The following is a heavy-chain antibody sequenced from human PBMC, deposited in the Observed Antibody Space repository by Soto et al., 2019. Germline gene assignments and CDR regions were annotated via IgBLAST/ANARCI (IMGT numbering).Heavy chain of an antibody. V-gene: IGHV1-3*01. CDR1: GYTFTRYT. J-gene: IGHJ5*02. Sequence: ASVKVSCKASGYTFTRYTMNWVRQAPGQRLEWMGWINPDNGNTKSSQKFQDRVIITRDTSASTAYMDLSSLRSEDTAMYYCARGIATGQLDTWGQGTLVTVSS. D-gene: IGHD2-15*01. CDR2: INPDNGNT. CDR3: ARGIATGQLDT.